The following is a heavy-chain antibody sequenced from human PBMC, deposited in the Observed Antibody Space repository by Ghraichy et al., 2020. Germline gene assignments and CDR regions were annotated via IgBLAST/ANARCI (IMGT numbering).Heavy chain of an antibody. Sequence: GESLNISCADSGFTFSSYAMSWVRHVPGKGLEWVSSVSTGGDNKYYADSVKGRFAISRDNSKNTLFLQMSSVTVDDSAMYYCARSTGPATITRFCHYWGQGPLVT. V-gene: IGHV3-23*01. CDR3: ARSTGPATITRFCHY. J-gene: IGHJ4*02. D-gene: IGHD2-2*01. CDR2: VSTGGDNK. CDR1: GFTFSSYA.